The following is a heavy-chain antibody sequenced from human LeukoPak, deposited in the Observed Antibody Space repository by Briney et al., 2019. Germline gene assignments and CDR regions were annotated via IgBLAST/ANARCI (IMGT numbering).Heavy chain of an antibody. Sequence: GGSLRLSCVASGFTFSISSMSWVRQAPGKGLEWVSYISSSSSSIYDADSVRGRFTISRDNAKNSLYLQMNSLRAEDTAVYYCAGSILTGYPNFDYWGQGTLVTVSS. V-gene: IGHV3-48*04. D-gene: IGHD3-9*01. CDR3: AGSILTGYPNFDY. CDR2: ISSSSSSI. CDR1: GFTFSISS. J-gene: IGHJ4*02.